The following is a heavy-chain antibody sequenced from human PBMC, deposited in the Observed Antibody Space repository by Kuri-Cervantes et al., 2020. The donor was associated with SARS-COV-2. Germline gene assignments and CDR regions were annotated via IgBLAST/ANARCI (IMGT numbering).Heavy chain of an antibody. CDR1: GFSLNTNGNR. Sequence: SGPTLVKPTETLTVTCTFSGFSLNTNGNRVSWIRQTPGKALEWLARIDWDDGKFYSTSLKSRLIISKDTSKSQVVLTLTNVDPGDTGTYYCARMGDGYDFEYWGQGTVVTVSS. V-gene: IGHV2-70*04. D-gene: IGHD5-24*01. CDR3: ARMGDGYDFEY. CDR2: IDWDDGK. J-gene: IGHJ4*02.